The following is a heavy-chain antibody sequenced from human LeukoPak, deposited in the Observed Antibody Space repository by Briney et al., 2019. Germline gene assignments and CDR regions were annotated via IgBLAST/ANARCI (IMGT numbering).Heavy chain of an antibody. V-gene: IGHV4-39*07. J-gene: IGHJ4*02. CDR2: IYYSGST. Sequence: SETLSLTCTASGGSISSSSYYWGWIRQPPGKGLEWIGSIYYSGSTYYNPSLKSRVTISVDTSKNQFSLKLSSVTAADTAVYYCARGRRRWLPFDYWGQGTLVTVSS. CDR3: ARGRRRWLPFDY. D-gene: IGHD5-24*01. CDR1: GGSISSSSYY.